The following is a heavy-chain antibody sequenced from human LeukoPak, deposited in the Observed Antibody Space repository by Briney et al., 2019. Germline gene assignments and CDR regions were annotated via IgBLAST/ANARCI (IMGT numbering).Heavy chain of an antibody. CDR2: IGGRGGGT. CDR1: GFAFSNYA. V-gene: IGHV3-23*01. Sequence: GASLRLSCAASGFAFSNYAMSWVRQAPGKGLEWASAIGGRGGGTYYADSVKGRFTVSRDDSKNTLYLQMNSLRAEDTAVYYCAKWGDYDILTGYYDSDYWGQGTLVTVSS. J-gene: IGHJ4*02. CDR3: AKWGDYDILTGYYDSDY. D-gene: IGHD3-9*01.